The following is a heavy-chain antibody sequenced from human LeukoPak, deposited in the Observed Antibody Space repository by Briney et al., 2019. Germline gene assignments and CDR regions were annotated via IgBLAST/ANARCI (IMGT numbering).Heavy chain of an antibody. CDR3: ARRAYDILTGPPYYYYYGMDV. D-gene: IGHD3-9*01. CDR1: GGTFSSDA. V-gene: IGHV1-69*01. Sequence: SVKVSCKASGGTFSSDAISWVRQAPGQGLEWMGGIIPILGTANYAQKFQGRVTITADESTSTAYMELSSLRSEDTAVYYCARRAYDILTGPPYYYYYGMDVWGKGTTVTVSS. CDR2: IIPILGTA. J-gene: IGHJ6*04.